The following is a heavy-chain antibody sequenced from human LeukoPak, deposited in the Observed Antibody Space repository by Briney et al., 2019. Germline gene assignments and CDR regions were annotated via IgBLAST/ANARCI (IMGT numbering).Heavy chain of an antibody. J-gene: IGHJ4*02. V-gene: IGHV3-21*01. Sequence: GGSLRLSCAASGLTFSSYSFNWVRQAPGKGLEWVSSVTPTSSYIYYADSVKGRFTISRDNAKNSLYLQMNSLRAEDTAVYYCARLRRNNDNSGYYYYYDYWGQGTLVTVSS. D-gene: IGHD3-22*01. CDR1: GLTFSSYS. CDR2: VTPTSSYI. CDR3: ARLRRNNDNSGYYYYYDY.